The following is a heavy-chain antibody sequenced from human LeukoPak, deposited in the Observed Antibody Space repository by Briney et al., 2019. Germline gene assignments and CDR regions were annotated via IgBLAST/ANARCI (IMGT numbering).Heavy chain of an antibody. J-gene: IGHJ6*02. CDR2: IYTSGST. D-gene: IGHD2-2*01. V-gene: IGHV4-4*07. CDR3: ARDCSSTSCYYYYGMDV. CDR1: GGSISNYY. Sequence: SETLSLTCTVSGGSISNYYWSWTRQPAGKGLEWIGRIYTSGSTNYNPSLKGRVTMSVDTSKNQFPLKLSSVTAADTAVYYCARDCSSTSCYYYYGMDVWGQGTTVTVSS.